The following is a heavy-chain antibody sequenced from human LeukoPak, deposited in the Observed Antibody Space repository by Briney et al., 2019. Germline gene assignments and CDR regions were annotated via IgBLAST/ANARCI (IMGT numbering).Heavy chain of an antibody. CDR3: ARWVPAGYSFDY. Sequence: ASVKVSCKASGYTFTSYGISWVRQAPGQGLEWMGWISAYNGNTNYAQKLQGRVTMATDTSTSTAYMELRSLRSDDTAVYYCARWVPAGYSFDYWGQGTLVTVSS. J-gene: IGHJ4*02. V-gene: IGHV1-18*01. CDR2: ISAYNGNT. CDR1: GYTFTSYG. D-gene: IGHD3-9*01.